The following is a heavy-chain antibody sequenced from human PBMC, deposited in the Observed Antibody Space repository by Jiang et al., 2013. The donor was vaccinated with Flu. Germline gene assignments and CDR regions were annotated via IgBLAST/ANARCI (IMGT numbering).Heavy chain of an antibody. Sequence: KPGASVKVSCEASGYTFTGYYMHWMRQAPGQGLEWMGWINPNNGDTNYAQKFQGRVTMTRDTSISTAYLELSRLRSDDTAVYYCARDSTGYSQDYWGQGVPGHRLL. CDR1: GYTFTGYY. V-gene: IGHV1-2*02. CDR2: INPNNGDT. J-gene: IGHJ4*02. D-gene: IGHD3-22*01. CDR3: ARDSTGYSQDY.